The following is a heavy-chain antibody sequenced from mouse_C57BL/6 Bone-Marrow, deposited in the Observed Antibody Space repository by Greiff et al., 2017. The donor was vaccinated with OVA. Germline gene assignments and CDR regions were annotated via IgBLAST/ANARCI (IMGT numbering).Heavy chain of an antibody. CDR1: GFSLTSYA. CDR3: ARSASNYFIYFDY. D-gene: IGHD2-5*01. Sequence: VQLQESGPGLVAPSQSLSITCTVSGFSLTSYAISWVRQPPGKGLEWLGVIWTGGGTTYNSALNSRLSISKDKSKSQVFLKMNSLQTDDTARYYCARSASNYFIYFDYWGQGTTLTVSS. V-gene: IGHV2-9-1*01. J-gene: IGHJ2*01. CDR2: IWTGGGT.